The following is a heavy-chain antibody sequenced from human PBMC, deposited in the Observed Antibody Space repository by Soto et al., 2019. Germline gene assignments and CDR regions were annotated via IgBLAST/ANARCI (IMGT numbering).Heavy chain of an antibody. D-gene: IGHD3-10*01. V-gene: IGHV3-33*01. J-gene: IGHJ6*02. CDR2: IWYDGSNK. CDR1: GFTFSSYG. CDR3: ARDGFGELLPDYYYYGMDV. Sequence: PGGSLRLSCAASGFTFSSYGMHWVRQAPGKGLEWVAVIWYDGSNKYYADSVKGRFTISRDNSKNTLYLQMNSLRAEDTAVYYCARDGFGELLPDYYYYGMDVWGQGTTVTVS.